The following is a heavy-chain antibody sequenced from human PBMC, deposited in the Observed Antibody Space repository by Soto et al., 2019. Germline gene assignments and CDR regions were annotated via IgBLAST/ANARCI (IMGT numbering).Heavy chain of an antibody. CDR3: ARGDVRVVASFDP. CDR1: GYTFTDYY. J-gene: IGHJ5*02. CDR2: INPNSGGT. V-gene: IGHV1-2*02. D-gene: IGHD2-15*01. Sequence: GASVKVSCKASGYTFTDYYIHWVRQAPGQGLEWMGWINPNSGGTNYAQKFQDRVTMTRDTSISTAYMELSRLISDDTAVYYCARGDVRVVASFDPWGQGALVTVSS.